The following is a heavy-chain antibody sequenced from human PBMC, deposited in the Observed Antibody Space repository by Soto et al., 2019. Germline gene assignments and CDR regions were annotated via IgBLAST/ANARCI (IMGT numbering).Heavy chain of an antibody. J-gene: IGHJ5*02. CDR2: IYYSGST. Sequence: QVQLQESGPGLVKPSETLSLTCTVSGGSISSYYWSWIRQPPGKGLEWIGYIYYSGSTNYNPSLKSRVTISVDTSKNQFSLKLSSVTAADTAVYYCARDLYSSGWYENWFDPWGQGTLVTVSS. V-gene: IGHV4-59*01. CDR3: ARDLYSSGWYENWFDP. D-gene: IGHD6-19*01. CDR1: GGSISSYY.